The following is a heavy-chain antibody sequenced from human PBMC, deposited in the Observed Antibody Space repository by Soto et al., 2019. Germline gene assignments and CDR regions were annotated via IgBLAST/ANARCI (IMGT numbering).Heavy chain of an antibody. CDR3: ARDHSGSYNYYYYGMDV. V-gene: IGHV1-18*01. CDR2: ISAYNGNT. J-gene: IGHJ6*02. CDR1: GYTFTSYG. D-gene: IGHD1-26*01. Sequence: QVQLVQSGAEVKKPGASVKVSCKASGYTFTSYGISGVRQAPGQGLEWMGWISAYNGNTNYAQKLQGRVTMTTDTSTSTAYMELRSLRSDDTAVYYCARDHSGSYNYYYYGMDVWGQGTTVTVSS.